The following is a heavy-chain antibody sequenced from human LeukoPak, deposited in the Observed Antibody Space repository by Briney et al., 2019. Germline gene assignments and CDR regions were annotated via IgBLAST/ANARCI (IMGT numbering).Heavy chain of an antibody. J-gene: IGHJ6*03. CDR2: ISSSSSYI. V-gene: IGHV3-21*01. D-gene: IGHD3-3*01. CDR1: GFTFSSYS. CDR3: ARDPGITIFGVVPGTFYMDV. Sequence: GGSLRLSCAASGFTFSSYSMNWVRQAPGKGLEWVSSISSSSSYIYYADSVKGRFTISRDNAKNSLYLQMNSLRAEDTAVYYCARDPGITIFGVVPGTFYMDVWGKGTTVTVSS.